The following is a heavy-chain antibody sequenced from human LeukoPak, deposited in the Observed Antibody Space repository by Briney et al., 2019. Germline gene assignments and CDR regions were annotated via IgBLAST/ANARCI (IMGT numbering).Heavy chain of an antibody. CDR3: EREGTYYDILTGYHLWLNYYYYGMDV. Sequence: ASVNVSCKASGYTFTSYGISWVRQAPGQGLEWMGWISAYNGNTNYAQKLQGRVTMTTDTSTSTAYMELRSLRSDDTAVYYCEREGTYYDILTGYHLWLNYYYYGMDVWGQGTTVTVSS. V-gene: IGHV1-18*01. CDR2: ISAYNGNT. D-gene: IGHD3-9*01. CDR1: GYTFTSYG. J-gene: IGHJ6*02.